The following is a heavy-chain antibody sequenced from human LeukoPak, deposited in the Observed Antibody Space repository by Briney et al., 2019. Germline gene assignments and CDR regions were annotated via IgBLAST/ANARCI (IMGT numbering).Heavy chain of an antibody. D-gene: IGHD3-10*01. Sequence: GSLRLSCAASGFTFSSYAMHWVRQAPGKGLEWVAVISYDGSNKYYADSVKGRFTISRDNARNSLYLQMNSLRAEDTAIYYCAKYRGIPNWGQGTLVTVSS. CDR3: AKYRGIPN. CDR2: ISYDGSNK. V-gene: IGHV3-30*04. J-gene: IGHJ4*02. CDR1: GFTFSSYA.